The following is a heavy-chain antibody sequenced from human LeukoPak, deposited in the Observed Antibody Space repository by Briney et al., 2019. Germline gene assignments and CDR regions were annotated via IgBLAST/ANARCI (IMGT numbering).Heavy chain of an antibody. CDR1: GYNLVSYW. Sequence: GESLKIACKASGYNLVSYWIVWVRQMPGRGLEWMGVIYPGDSESRYSSSFQGQVTISVAKSINSAYLQWSSLKASDTAMYYCARHSDCGGDCPFDYWGQGTLVTVSS. D-gene: IGHD2-21*02. J-gene: IGHJ4*02. V-gene: IGHV5-51*01. CDR2: IYPGDSES. CDR3: ARHSDCGGDCPFDY.